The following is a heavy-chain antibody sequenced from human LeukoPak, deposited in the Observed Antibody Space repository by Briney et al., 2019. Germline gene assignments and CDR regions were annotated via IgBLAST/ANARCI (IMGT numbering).Heavy chain of an antibody. D-gene: IGHD1-26*01. CDR2: IWYDGSNK. CDR1: GFTFSSYG. J-gene: IGHJ6*03. CDR3: AKDPRGSYSRDYYYYMDV. Sequence: PGRSLRLSCAASGFTFSSYGMHWVRQAPGKGLEWVAVIWYDGSNKYYADSVKGRFTISRDNSKNTLYLQMNSLGAEDAAVYYCAKDPRGSYSRDYYYYMDVWGKGTTVTVSS. V-gene: IGHV3-33*06.